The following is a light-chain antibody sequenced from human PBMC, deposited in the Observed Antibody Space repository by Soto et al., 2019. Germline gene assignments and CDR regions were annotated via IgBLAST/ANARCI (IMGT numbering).Light chain of an antibody. CDR2: RNS. V-gene: IGLV1-44*01. J-gene: IGLJ2*01. CDR3: AAWDDSLNGVV. Sequence: QSVLTQPPSASGTPGEWVTISCSGSRSNVGSNHVNWYQQLPGTAPKLLIYRNSQRPSGVPDRLSGSKSGTSASLLIGALQSEDGATYYCAAWDDSLNGVVFGGGTKLTVL. CDR1: RSNVGSNH.